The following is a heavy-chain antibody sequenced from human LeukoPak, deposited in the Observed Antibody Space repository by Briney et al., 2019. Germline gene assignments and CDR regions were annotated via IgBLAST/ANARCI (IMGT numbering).Heavy chain of an antibody. V-gene: IGHV1-24*01. D-gene: IGHD4-17*01. J-gene: IGHJ3*02. CDR2: FDPEDGET. Sequence: ASVKVSCKVSGYTLTELSMHWVRQAPGKGLEWMGGFDPEDGETIYAQKFQGRVTMTEDTSTDTAYMELSSLRSEDTAVYYCATATDYGDYAGAFDIWGQGTMVTVSS. CDR1: GYTLTELS. CDR3: ATATDYGDYAGAFDI.